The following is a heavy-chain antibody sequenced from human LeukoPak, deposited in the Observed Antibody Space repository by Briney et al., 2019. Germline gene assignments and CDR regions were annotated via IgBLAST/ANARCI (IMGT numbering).Heavy chain of an antibody. V-gene: IGHV3-53*01. Sequence: GGSLRLSCAASGFTFSSYEMNWVRQAPGKGLEWVSVIYSGGSTYYADSVKGRFTISRDNSKNTLYLQMNSLRAEDTAVYYCARDYDYWGQGTLVTVSS. CDR1: GFTFSSYE. CDR2: IYSGGST. CDR3: ARDYDY. J-gene: IGHJ4*02.